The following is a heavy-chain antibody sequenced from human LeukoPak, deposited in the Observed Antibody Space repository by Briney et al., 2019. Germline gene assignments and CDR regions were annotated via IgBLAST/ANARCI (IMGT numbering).Heavy chain of an antibody. Sequence: PGGSLRLSCAASGFTFNNYAMSWVRQAPGKGLEWVSSISGSGGSTYYADSVKGRFTISRDNSKNTLYLQMNSLRAEDTAVYYCASFGFGYPDAFDIWGQGTMVTVSS. CDR2: ISGSGGST. D-gene: IGHD3-10*01. J-gene: IGHJ3*02. CDR3: ASFGFGYPDAFDI. CDR1: GFTFNNYA. V-gene: IGHV3-23*01.